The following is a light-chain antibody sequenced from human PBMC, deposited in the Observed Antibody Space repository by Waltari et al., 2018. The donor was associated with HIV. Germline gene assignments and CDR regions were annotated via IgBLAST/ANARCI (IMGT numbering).Light chain of an antibody. Sequence: QSVLTQPPSVSGTPGQNVTISCSGSSSNIGRNIVNWYQQLPGAAPKLLICTNDQRPFGVPDLCSGSKSGTSASLAIIGLQSADEADYYCAAWDDSLNGMFGGGTKLTVL. CDR2: TND. V-gene: IGLV1-44*01. CDR1: SSNIGRNI. J-gene: IGLJ3*02. CDR3: AAWDDSLNGM.